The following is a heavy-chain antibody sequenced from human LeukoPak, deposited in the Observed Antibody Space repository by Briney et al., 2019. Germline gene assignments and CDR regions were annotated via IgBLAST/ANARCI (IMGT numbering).Heavy chain of an antibody. CDR3: AGTAGIGASGSYHDY. V-gene: IGHV4-34*01. CDR2: INHDGVT. Sequence: SETLSLTCAVYGGSFSAYYWSWIRQSPGKGLEWIGEINHDGVTYYNPSLKSRVSISLDASKNQFSLMLVSVTAADTAVFYCAGTAGIGASGSYHDYWGQGTLVTVSS. CDR1: GGSFSAYY. D-gene: IGHD1-26*01. J-gene: IGHJ4*02.